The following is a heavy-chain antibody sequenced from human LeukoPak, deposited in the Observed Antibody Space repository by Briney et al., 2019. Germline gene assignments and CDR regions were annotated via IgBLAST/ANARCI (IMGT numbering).Heavy chain of an antibody. CDR1: GGTFSSYA. Sequence: SVKVSCKASGGTFSSYAISWVRQAPGQGLEWMGGIIPIFGTANYAQKFQGRVTITADESTSTAYMELSSLRSEDTAVYYCARDPDDSSGYYHGGFDYWGQGTLVTVSS. J-gene: IGHJ4*02. CDR2: IIPIFGTA. CDR3: ARDPDDSSGYYHGGFDY. V-gene: IGHV1-69*13. D-gene: IGHD3-22*01.